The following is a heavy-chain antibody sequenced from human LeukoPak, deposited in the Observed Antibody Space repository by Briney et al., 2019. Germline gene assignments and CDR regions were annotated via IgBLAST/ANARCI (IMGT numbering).Heavy chain of an antibody. CDR2: FDPDDGET. D-gene: IGHD4-23*01. CDR1: GYSLTELS. CDR3: ATLDSGGNFDY. Sequence: ASVKVSCKVSGYSLTELSIHWVRQAPGTGLEWVGGFDPDDGETIFAQKFQGRVTMTEDTSTETAYMELSSLRSGDTAIHYCATLDSGGNFDYWGQGTLVTVSS. J-gene: IGHJ4*02. V-gene: IGHV1-24*01.